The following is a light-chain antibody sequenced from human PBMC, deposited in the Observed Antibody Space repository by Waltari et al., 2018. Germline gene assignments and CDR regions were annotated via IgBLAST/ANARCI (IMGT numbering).Light chain of an antibody. J-gene: IGLJ3*02. CDR2: GNS. CDR3: QSFDSSLSASGV. Sequence: QSVLTQPPSVSGAPGQRVTISCTGSSSNIGAGYDVHWSQQLPVTAPKLLIYGNSNRPSGVPDRFSGSKSGTSAALTITGLQAEDEADYYCQSFDSSLSASGVFGGGTKLTVL. CDR1: SSNIGAGYD. V-gene: IGLV1-40*01.